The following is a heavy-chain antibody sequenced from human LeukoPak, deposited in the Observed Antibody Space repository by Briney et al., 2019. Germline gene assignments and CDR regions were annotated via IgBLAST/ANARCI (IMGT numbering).Heavy chain of an antibody. Sequence: SVEVSCKASGGAFSSYAISWVRQAPGQGLEWMGGIIPIFGTANYAQKFQGRVTITADESTSTAYMELCSLRSEDTAVYYCARGLVGARDYWGQGTLVTVSS. CDR3: ARGLVGARDY. J-gene: IGHJ4*02. CDR2: IIPIFGTA. D-gene: IGHD1-26*01. V-gene: IGHV1-69*13. CDR1: GGAFSSYA.